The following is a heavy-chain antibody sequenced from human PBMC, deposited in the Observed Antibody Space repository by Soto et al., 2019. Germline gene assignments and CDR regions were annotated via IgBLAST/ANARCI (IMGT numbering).Heavy chain of an antibody. CDR2: IYYSGST. V-gene: IGHV4-39*01. CDR1: GGSISSSSYY. D-gene: IGHD2-15*01. Sequence: QLQLQESGPGLVKPSETLSLTCTVSGGSISSSSYYWGWIRQPPGKGLEWIGCIYYSGSTYYNPSLKSRVTISVDTSKNQFSLKLSSVTAADTAVYYCARQFRGPFGVVVVRFGYYYYMDVWGKGTTVTVSS. CDR3: ARQFRGPFGVVVVRFGYYYYMDV. J-gene: IGHJ6*03.